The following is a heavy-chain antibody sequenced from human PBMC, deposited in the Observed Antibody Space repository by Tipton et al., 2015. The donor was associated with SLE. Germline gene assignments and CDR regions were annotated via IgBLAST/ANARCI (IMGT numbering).Heavy chain of an antibody. V-gene: IGHV4-59*01. CDR2: FYYSGST. J-gene: IGHJ4*02. D-gene: IGHD5-12*01. Sequence: TLSLTCTVSGRSISPYYWSWIRQPPGKGLEWIGYFYYSGSTNYNPSLKSRVTISVDTSKNQFSLKLSSVTAADTAVYYCARRHYSGPFDSWGQGILVTVSS. CDR1: GRSISPYY. CDR3: ARRHYSGPFDS.